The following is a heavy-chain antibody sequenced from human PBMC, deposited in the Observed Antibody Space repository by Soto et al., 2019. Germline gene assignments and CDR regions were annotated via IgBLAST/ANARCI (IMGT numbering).Heavy chain of an antibody. D-gene: IGHD2-21*02. CDR1: GFTFSNYW. J-gene: IGHJ2*01. CDR3: ARIDCGGNCYSRSWSFDI. Sequence: EVQLVESGGGLVQPGGSLRLSCVASGFTFSNYWMGWVRQAPGKGLEWVANIRQDGGDKRDLDSVKGRFTISRDNAQNSLYLQMNCLRAEDTAVYYCARIDCGGNCYSRSWSFDIWGRGTLVTVSS. CDR2: IRQDGGDK. V-gene: IGHV3-7*03.